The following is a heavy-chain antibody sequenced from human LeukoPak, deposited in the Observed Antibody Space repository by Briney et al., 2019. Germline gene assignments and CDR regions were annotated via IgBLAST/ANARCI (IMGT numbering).Heavy chain of an antibody. V-gene: IGHV4-59*01. CDR1: GDSIRGYY. CDR3: ARDLRSSSWSYYFDY. Sequence: PSETLSLTCTVSGDSIRGYYWSWIRQPPGKGLEWIGYVFYSGSTNYNPSLKSRVTTSVDTSKNQFSLKLSSVTAADTAVYYCARDLRSSSWSYYFDYWGQGTLVTVSS. CDR2: VFYSGST. D-gene: IGHD6-13*01. J-gene: IGHJ4*02.